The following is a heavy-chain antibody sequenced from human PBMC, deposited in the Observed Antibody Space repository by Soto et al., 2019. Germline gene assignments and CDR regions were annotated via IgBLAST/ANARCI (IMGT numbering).Heavy chain of an antibody. CDR1: GYSISSSNW. V-gene: IGHV4-28*01. CDR3: ARREIQGPIDY. J-gene: IGHJ4*02. Sequence: QVQLQESGPGLVKPSDTLSLTCAVSGYSISSSNWWGWIRQPPGKGLEWIGYIYYSGTTYYNPSLKSRVSMSVDTSKNQFSLKLTSGTDVDTAVYYCARREIQGPIDYWGQGTLVTVSS. D-gene: IGHD1-26*01. CDR2: IYYSGTT.